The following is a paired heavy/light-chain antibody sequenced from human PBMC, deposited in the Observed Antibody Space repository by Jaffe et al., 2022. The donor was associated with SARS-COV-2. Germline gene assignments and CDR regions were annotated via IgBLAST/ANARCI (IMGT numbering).Heavy chain of an antibody. CDR2: IYHNGRT. CDR1: GYSVSNGYY. J-gene: IGHJ4*02. V-gene: IGHV4-38-2*02. CDR3: AREGSSTWYSDC. D-gene: IGHD6-13*01. Sequence: QVQLQESGPGLVKPSETLSLTCIVSGYSVSNGYYWGWIRQPPGKGLEWIGTIYHNGRTYYNPSLKSRVTISVDTSKNQFSLNLNSVTAADTAVYYCAREGSSTWYSDCWGQGTLVTVSS.
Light chain of an antibody. CDR1: SRDVGVYNY. J-gene: IGLJ1*01. Sequence: QSALTQPASVSGSPGQSITISCTGTSRDVGVYNYVSWYQQFSGKAPKLVIYEGSKRPSGVSNRFSGSKSGNMASLTISGLQADDEADYYCSSYTGTNTLVFGTGTKVTVL. V-gene: IGLV2-14*01. CDR2: EGS. CDR3: SSYTGTNTLV.